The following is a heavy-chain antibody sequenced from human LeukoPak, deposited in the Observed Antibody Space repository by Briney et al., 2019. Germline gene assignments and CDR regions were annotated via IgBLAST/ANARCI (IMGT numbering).Heavy chain of an antibody. CDR3: SSGWSLDY. CDR2: IQYDGRIK. CDR1: GFTFSSYG. D-gene: IGHD6-19*01. Sequence: HPGGSLRLSCAASGFTFSSYGMHWVRQAPGKGLEWVAFIQYDGRIKYYADSVKGRFTISRDNFKSTVYLQMNSLRAEDTAVYYVSSGWSLDYWGQGTLVTVSS. J-gene: IGHJ4*02. V-gene: IGHV3-30*02.